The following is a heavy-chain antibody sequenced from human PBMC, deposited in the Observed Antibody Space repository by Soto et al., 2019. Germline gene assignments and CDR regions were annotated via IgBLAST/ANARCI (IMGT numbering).Heavy chain of an antibody. CDR3: ARHIAVSVTRGFDH. J-gene: IGHJ4*02. V-gene: IGHV4-4*02. Sequence: QVQLQESGPGLMKPSGTLSLTCAVSGGSITSNWWSWVRQPPGQGLEWIAEIFHTGSANYSPTLLGRFTISMDKSRNHLSLNLISVTAADTAVYYCARHIAVSVTRGFDHCGQGTLVTVYS. CDR2: IFHTGSA. CDR1: GGSITSNW. D-gene: IGHD2-21*01.